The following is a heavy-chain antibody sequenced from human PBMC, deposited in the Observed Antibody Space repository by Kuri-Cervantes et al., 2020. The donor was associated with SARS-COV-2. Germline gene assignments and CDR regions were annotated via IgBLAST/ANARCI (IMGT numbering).Heavy chain of an antibody. CDR2: ISYDGNNQ. J-gene: IGHJ3*02. D-gene: IGHD6-13*01. V-gene: IGHV3-30-3*01. CDR3: AKGIAAAGVGAFDI. Sequence: GESLKISCEASRLTFTSFAMHWVRQAPGKGLEWVAFISYDGNNQYYADSVKGRFTISRDNAKNSLYLQMNSLRAEDMALYYCAKGIAAAGVGAFDIWGQGTMVTVSS. CDR1: RLTFTSFA.